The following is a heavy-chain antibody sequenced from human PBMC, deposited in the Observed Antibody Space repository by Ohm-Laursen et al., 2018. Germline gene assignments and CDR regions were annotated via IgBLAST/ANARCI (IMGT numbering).Heavy chain of an antibody. CDR3: GKDWALGNSPFDY. J-gene: IGHJ4*02. CDR2: ISGSGDTT. CDR1: GFTFSNYV. V-gene: IGHV3-23*01. Sequence: SLRLSCAASGFTFSNYVMGWARQAPGKGLEWVSSISGSGDTTHYADSVKGRFTISRDNSKNTLYLQMNSLRADDTAVYYCGKDWALGNSPFDYWGQGTLVTVSS. D-gene: IGHD4-23*01.